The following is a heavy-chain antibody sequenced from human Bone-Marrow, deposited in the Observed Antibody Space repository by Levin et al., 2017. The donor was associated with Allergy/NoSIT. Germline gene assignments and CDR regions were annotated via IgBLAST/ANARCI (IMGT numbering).Heavy chain of an antibody. CDR1: GYGFASYW. J-gene: IGHJ4*02. Sequence: GESLKISCKGSGYGFASYWIGWVRQMPGKGLEWMGIIHPRDSDIRYSPPFQGQVTISADKSISTAYLQWSSLEASDTAMYYCAKLATGESMDYWGQGTLVTVSS. CDR3: AKLATGESMDY. V-gene: IGHV5-51*01. D-gene: IGHD7-27*01. CDR2: IHPRDSDI.